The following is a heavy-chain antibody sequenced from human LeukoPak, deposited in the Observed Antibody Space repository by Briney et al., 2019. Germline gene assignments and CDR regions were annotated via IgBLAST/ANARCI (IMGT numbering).Heavy chain of an antibody. CDR2: IKSKTDGGTT. CDR1: GFTFSDAW. J-gene: IGHJ4*02. V-gene: IGHV3-15*01. CDR3: TADMPASSRASDY. Sequence: GGSLRLSCAASGFTFSDAWMSWVRQAPGMGREWVGRIKSKTDGGTTEYAAPVKGRFTIPRDDSKTTLYQQINSLKTEDTAVYYCTADMPASSRASDYWGQGTLVSVSS. D-gene: IGHD2-15*01.